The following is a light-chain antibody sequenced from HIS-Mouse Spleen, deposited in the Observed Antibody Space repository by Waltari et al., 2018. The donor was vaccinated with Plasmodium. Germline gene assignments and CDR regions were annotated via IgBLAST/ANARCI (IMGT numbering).Light chain of an antibody. J-gene: IGLJ2*01. Sequence: SYVLTQPPSVSVAPGQTARLTCGGTNIGSQSVHWYQKKPGQAPVLVVYDDSDRPSGIPERFSGSNSGNTATLTISRVEAGDEADYYCQVWDSSSDHVVFGGGTKLTVL. CDR2: DDS. CDR3: QVWDSSSDHVV. V-gene: IGLV3-21*02. CDR1: NIGSQS.